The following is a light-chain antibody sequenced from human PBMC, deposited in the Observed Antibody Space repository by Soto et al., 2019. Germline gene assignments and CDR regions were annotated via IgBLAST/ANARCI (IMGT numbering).Light chain of an antibody. J-gene: IGLJ2*01. CDR1: SSNIGSNY. Sequence: QSVLTQPPSASVTPGQRVTISCSGSSSNIGSNYVYWYQQLPGTAPKLLIYSNNQRPSGVPDRFSGSKSGTSASLAISGLRSEDEDDYYCAAWDDSLSGVVFGGGTKLTVL. CDR2: SNN. CDR3: AAWDDSLSGVV. V-gene: IGLV1-47*02.